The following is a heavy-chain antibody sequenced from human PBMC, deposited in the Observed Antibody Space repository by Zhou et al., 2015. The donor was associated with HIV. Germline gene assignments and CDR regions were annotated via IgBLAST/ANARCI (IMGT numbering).Heavy chain of an antibody. CDR1: GYTFTSYG. J-gene: IGHJ2*01. Sequence: QVQLVQSGAEVKKPGASVKVSCKASGYTFTSYGITWVRQAPGQGLEWMGWISTYNGFTDYAQRLQGRVTMTRDTSTSTVYMELRSLRSDDTAVYYCARDRGGATRPDWRYFDLWGRGTQVTVSS. CDR2: ISTYNGFT. D-gene: IGHD3-16*01. V-gene: IGHV1-18*01. CDR3: ARDRGGATRPDWRYFDL.